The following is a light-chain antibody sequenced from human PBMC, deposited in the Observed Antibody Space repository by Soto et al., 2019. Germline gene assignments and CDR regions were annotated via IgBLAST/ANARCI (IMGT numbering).Light chain of an antibody. CDR1: QSVSSY. Sequence: EIVLTQSPATLSLSPGERATLSCRASQSVSSYLAWYQQKPGQAPRLLIYDASNRATGIPARFSGSGSWTDFTLTISSLEPEDFAVYYCQQRSSWPSWTFGQGTKVEIK. CDR2: DAS. V-gene: IGKV3-11*01. J-gene: IGKJ1*01. CDR3: QQRSSWPSWT.